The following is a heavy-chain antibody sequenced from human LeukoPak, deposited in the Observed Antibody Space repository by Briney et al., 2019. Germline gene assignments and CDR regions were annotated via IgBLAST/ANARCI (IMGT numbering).Heavy chain of an antibody. CDR3: ARGQSRQYVAAAGS. J-gene: IGHJ4*02. CDR1: GFTFSSYD. D-gene: IGHD6-13*01. V-gene: IGHV4-34*01. CDR2: INHSGST. Sequence: GSLRLSCAVSGFTFSSYDMSWIRQPPGKGLEGIGEINHSGSTNYNPSLKSRVTISVDTSKNQFSLKLSSVTAADTAVYYCARGQSRQYVAAAGSWGQGTLVTVSS.